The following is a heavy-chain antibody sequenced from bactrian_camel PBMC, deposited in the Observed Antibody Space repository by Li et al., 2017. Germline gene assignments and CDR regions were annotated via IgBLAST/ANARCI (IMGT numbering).Heavy chain of an antibody. CDR2: IRLGSEST. Sequence: DVQLVESGGDSVQAGGSLRLSCSASGYTYNTRLMGWFRQVPGKEREGVAAIRLGSESTYYVDSVKGRFTISQDNPKNTVYLQMNSRKPEDTAMYYCATNPYGCVDRGIRPMLEADFQYWGQGTQVTVS. D-gene: IGHD3*01. CDR1: GYTYNTRL. V-gene: IGHV3S40*01. CDR3: ATNPYGCVDRGIRPMLEADFQY. J-gene: IGHJ4*01.